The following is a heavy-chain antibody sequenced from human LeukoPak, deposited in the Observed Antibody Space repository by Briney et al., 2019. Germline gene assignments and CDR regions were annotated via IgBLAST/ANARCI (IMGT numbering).Heavy chain of an antibody. D-gene: IGHD3-10*01. CDR2: IFYSGSP. Sequence: SETLSLTCTVSGGSMSSSSYYWGWIRQPPGKGLEWVGSIFYSGSPYYNPSLKSRVTISVDTSKNQFSLKLSSVTAADTAVYYCARGYYGSYYWGQGTLVTVSS. V-gene: IGHV4-39*07. CDR3: ARGYYGSYY. CDR1: GGSMSSSSYY. J-gene: IGHJ4*02.